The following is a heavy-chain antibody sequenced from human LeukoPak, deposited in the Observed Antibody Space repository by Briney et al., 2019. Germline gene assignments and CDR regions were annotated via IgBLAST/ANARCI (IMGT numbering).Heavy chain of an antibody. CDR2: IWYDGSNK. CDR3: AREVVDYRGNSDFDY. D-gene: IGHD4-23*01. CDR1: GFTFSSYG. J-gene: IGHJ4*02. V-gene: IGHV3-33*08. Sequence: GGSLRLSCAASGFTFSSYGMHWVRQTPGKGLEWVAVIWYDGSNKYYADSVKGRFTISRDNSKNTLYLQMNSLRAEDTAVYYCAREVVDYRGNSDFDYWGQGTLVTVSS.